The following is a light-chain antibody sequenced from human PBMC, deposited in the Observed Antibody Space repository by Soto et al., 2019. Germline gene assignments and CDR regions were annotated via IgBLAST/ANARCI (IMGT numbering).Light chain of an antibody. V-gene: IGLV2-23*01. CDR1: SSDVGSHNL. J-gene: IGLJ3*02. CDR3: CSYASGSTWV. Sequence: QSALTQPASVSGSPGQSITISCTGTSSDVGSHNLVSWYQQHAGKAPKIIISEDSKRPSGISNRFSGSKSGNTASLTISGLQAEDEADYYCCSYASGSTWVFGGGTKVTVL. CDR2: EDS.